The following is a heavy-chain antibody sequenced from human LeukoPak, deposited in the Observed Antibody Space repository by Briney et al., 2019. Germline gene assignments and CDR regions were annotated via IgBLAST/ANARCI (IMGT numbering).Heavy chain of an antibody. J-gene: IGHJ4*02. CDR2: ISGSGGST. Sequence: GGSLRLSCAASGFTFSSYAMSWVRQAPGKGLEWVSAISGSGGSTYYADSVKGRFTISRDNSKNTLYLQMNSLRAEDTAVYYCAKDRFEYQLLWIFDYWGQGTLVTVSS. V-gene: IGHV3-23*01. D-gene: IGHD2-2*01. CDR3: AKDRFEYQLLWIFDY. CDR1: GFTFSSYA.